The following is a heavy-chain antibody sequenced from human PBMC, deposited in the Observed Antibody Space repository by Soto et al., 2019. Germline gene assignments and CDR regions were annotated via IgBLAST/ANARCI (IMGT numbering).Heavy chain of an antibody. D-gene: IGHD4-4*01. V-gene: IGHV3-23*01. CDR3: AKNTIDSNYEYYFDY. Sequence: HPGGSLRLSCAASGFTFSSYAMSWVRQAPGKGLEWVSAISGSGGSTYYADSVKGRFTISRDNSKNTLYLQMNSLRAEDTAVYYCAKNTIDSNYEYYFDYWGQGTLVTVSS. CDR2: ISGSGGST. J-gene: IGHJ4*02. CDR1: GFTFSSYA.